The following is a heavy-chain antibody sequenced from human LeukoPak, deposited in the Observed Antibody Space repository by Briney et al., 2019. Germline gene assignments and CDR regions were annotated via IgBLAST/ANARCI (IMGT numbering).Heavy chain of an antibody. J-gene: IGHJ6*02. V-gene: IGHV3-30-3*01. CDR2: ISYDGNNK. D-gene: IGHD3-10*01. CDR3: ARDSNTLVGSKYYYYGMDV. CDR1: GFSFSSYA. Sequence: GGSLRLSCAASGFSFSSYAMHWVRQAPGKGLDWVAVISYDGNNKYDADSVKGRFTISRDNSKNTLYLQMNSLRPEDTAVYFCARDSNTLVGSKYYYYGMDVWGQGTTVTVSS.